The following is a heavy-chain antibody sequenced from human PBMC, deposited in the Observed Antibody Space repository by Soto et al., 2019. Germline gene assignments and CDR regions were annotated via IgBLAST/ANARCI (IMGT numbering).Heavy chain of an antibody. V-gene: IGHV4-59*01. Sequence: PSDTLSLTCTVSGGSLGVYSWSWVRQSPGKGLEWIGYVYSGGGTNYSPSFMGRVTISVDTTDNQFSLKLNSVTAADTAVYYCAREKTPMSPHYFYYGMDVWGQGTTVTVSS. CDR3: AREKTPMSPHYFYYGMDV. D-gene: IGHD3-9*01. CDR2: VYSGGGT. CDR1: GGSLGVYS. J-gene: IGHJ6*02.